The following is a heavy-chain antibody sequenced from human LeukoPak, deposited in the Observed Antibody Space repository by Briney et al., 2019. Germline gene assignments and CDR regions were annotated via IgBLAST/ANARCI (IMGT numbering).Heavy chain of an antibody. CDR2: INPNSGTT. CDR3: ARDLMTTPTWDFDY. CDR1: GYTFTGYY. J-gene: IGHJ4*02. V-gene: IGHV1-2*02. Sequence: ASVKVSCKASGYTFTGYYIHWVRQAPGQGLEWMGWINPNSGTTNYAQKFQGRVTVTTDTSISTAYMELSRLESDDTAVYYCARDLMTTPTWDFDYWGQGTLVTVAS. D-gene: IGHD3-16*01.